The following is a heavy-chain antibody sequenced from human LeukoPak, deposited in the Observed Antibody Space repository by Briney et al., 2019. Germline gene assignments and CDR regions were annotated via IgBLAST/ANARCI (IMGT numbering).Heavy chain of an antibody. D-gene: IGHD5-18*01. V-gene: IGHV3-48*03. CDR3: AGNVGIQLWKIFDY. Sequence: PGGSLRLSCAASGFTFSSYEMNWVRQAPGKGLEWVSYISSSGSTIYYADSVKGRFTISRDNAKNSLYLQMNSLRAEDTAVYYCAGNVGIQLWKIFDYWGQGTLVTVSS. CDR1: GFTFSSYE. J-gene: IGHJ4*02. CDR2: ISSSGSTI.